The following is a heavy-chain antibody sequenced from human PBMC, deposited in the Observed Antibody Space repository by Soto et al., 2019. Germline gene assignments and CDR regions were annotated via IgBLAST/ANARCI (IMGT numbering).Heavy chain of an antibody. Sequence: QVQLQQWGAGLLKPSETLSLTCAVYGGSFSGYYWSWIRQPPGKGLEWIGDINHSGSTTYNPPLKSRVTISVDTPKNQFSLKLSSVTAADTAVYYCARALVVAATPSGWFDPWGQGSLVAVSS. CDR1: GGSFSGYY. CDR3: ARALVVAATPSGWFDP. J-gene: IGHJ5*02. CDR2: INHSGST. V-gene: IGHV4-34*01. D-gene: IGHD2-15*01.